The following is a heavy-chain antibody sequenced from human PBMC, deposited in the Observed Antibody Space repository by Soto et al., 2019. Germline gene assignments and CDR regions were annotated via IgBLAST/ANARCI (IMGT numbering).Heavy chain of an antibody. V-gene: IGHV3-11*05. Sequence: QVQLVESGGGLVKPGGSLRLSCAASGFTFSDYYMSWIRQAPGKGLEWVSYISSSSIYTNYADSVKGRFTISRDNAKNSLYLQMNILRAEDTAVYYCARASGHSSSWPFDPWGHGTLVTVSS. CDR3: ARASGHSSSWPFDP. CDR2: ISSSSIYT. J-gene: IGHJ5*02. D-gene: IGHD6-13*01. CDR1: GFTFSDYY.